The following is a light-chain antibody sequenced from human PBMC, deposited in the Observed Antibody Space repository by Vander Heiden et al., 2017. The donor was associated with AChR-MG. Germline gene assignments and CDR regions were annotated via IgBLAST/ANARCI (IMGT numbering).Light chain of an antibody. CDR1: QSVSNN. V-gene: IGKV3-15*01. Sequence: EIVMRQSPAILSVSPGERATLSCRASQSVSNNLACYQQKPGQAPRLLIFNTFARANGIPARFGSSGSGTEFTLTISSLPSEDFAVYFCQQDNNWPQTFGHGTKVEIK. CDR2: NTF. CDR3: QQDNNWPQT. J-gene: IGKJ1*01.